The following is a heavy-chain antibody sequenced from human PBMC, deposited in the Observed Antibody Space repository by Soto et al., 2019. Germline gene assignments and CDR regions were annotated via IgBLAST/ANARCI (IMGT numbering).Heavy chain of an antibody. V-gene: IGHV4-59*01. CDR2: IYYSGST. CDR3: ARDRDGYNYFDY. J-gene: IGHJ4*02. Sequence: XGTLSLTSTVSGGSISSYYWSWIRQPPGKGLEWIGYIYYSGSTNYNPSLKSRVTISVDTSKNQFSLKLSSVTAADTAVYYCARDRDGYNYFDYWGQGTLVTVSS. D-gene: IGHD5-12*01. CDR1: GGSISSYY.